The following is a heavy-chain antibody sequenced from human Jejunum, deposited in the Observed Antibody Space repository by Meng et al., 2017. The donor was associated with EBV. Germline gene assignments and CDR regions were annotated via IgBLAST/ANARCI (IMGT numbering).Heavy chain of an antibody. Sequence: QLLKLGPEGKEPWPSVRISCKASGYPFTRHAIQLVRQAAVQNLEWMGWIYACNGITKYSQKFQDRVTITRDTSATTAYMELSSLRSEDTAVYYCAKTGSTPPGNWFDRWGQGALVTVSS. CDR2: IYACNGIT. CDR3: AKTGSTPPGNWFDR. D-gene: IGHD1-14*01. CDR1: GYPFTRHA. V-gene: IGHV1-3*01. J-gene: IGHJ5*02.